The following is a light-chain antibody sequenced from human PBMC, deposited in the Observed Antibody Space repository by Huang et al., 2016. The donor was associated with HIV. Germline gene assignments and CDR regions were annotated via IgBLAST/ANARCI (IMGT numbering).Light chain of an antibody. CDR3: QQSFTVPRT. CDR1: QNIAKS. CDR2: TAS. V-gene: IGKV1-39*01. J-gene: IGKJ1*01. Sequence: DIQMTQSPPSLSASVGDRVTFTCRADQNIAKSLNWYQQKPGKAPKLLIYTASTLEGGVPSRFSGSGSGSLFTLNITNLKPEDFATYYCQQSFTVPRTFG.